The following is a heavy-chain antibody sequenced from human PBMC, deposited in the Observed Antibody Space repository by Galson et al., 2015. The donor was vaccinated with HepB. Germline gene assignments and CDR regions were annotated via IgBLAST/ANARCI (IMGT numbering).Heavy chain of an antibody. CDR3: AREAGDYPFWYFDL. Sequence: LSLTCIVSGGSVSSGSYYWSWIRQPPGKGLEWIGYIYCSGSTSYSPSLKSRVTISADTSKNHFSLRLTSVTAADTAVYYCAREAGDYPFWYFDLWGRGTLVTVSS. J-gene: IGHJ2*01. V-gene: IGHV4-61*03. CDR1: GGSVSSGSYY. CDR2: IYCSGST. D-gene: IGHD4-17*01.